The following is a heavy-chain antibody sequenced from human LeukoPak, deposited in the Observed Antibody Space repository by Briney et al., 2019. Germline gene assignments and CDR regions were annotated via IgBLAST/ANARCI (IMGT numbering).Heavy chain of an antibody. CDR2: ISPNSGGT. CDR1: GYTFTGYY. CDR3: ARERDTAMVTGDAFDI. V-gene: IGHV1-2*02. D-gene: IGHD5-18*01. J-gene: IGHJ3*02. Sequence: GASVKVSCKASGYTFTGYYMHWVRQAPGQGLEWMGWISPNSGGTNYAQKFQGRVTMTRDTSISTAYMELSRLRSDDTAVYYCARERDTAMVTGDAFDIWGQGTMVTVSS.